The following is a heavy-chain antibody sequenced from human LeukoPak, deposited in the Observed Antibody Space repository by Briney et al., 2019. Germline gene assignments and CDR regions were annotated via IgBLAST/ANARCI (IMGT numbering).Heavy chain of an antibody. D-gene: IGHD6-13*01. J-gene: IGHJ6*02. CDR1: GFTFSSYS. CDR2: ISSSSSTI. V-gene: IGHV3-48*01. Sequence: GGSLRLSCPASGFTFSSYSMNGLRQAPGKGLDGVSYISSSSSTIYYADSVKGRFTISRDNAKNSLYLQMNSLRAEDTAVYYCARDFYSSSWGSRYYYYGMDVWGQGTTVTVSS. CDR3: ARDFYSSSWGSRYYYYGMDV.